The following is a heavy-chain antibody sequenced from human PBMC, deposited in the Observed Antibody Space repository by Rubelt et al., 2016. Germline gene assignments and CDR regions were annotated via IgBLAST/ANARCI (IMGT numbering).Heavy chain of an antibody. CDR3: ARLNPFGSGSIHYYYYMDV. J-gene: IGHJ6*03. V-gene: IGHV4-39*01. CDR2: CVYRGDS. CDR1: GGSISNSLYY. Sequence: QLQLQESGPGLTKPSETLSLTCSVSGGSISNSLYYWGWVRQSPGLRLEWSGSCVYRGDSYYTPSLRRRVTIFVDTSKNKFSLNLTSVTAADTATYYCARLNPFGSGSIHYYYYMDVWGKGTTVTVSS. D-gene: IGHD3-10*01.